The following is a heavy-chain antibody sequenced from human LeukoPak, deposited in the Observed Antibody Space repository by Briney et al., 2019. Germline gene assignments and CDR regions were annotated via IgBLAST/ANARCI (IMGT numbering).Heavy chain of an antibody. CDR1: GFTFNTYV. CDR3: AKDWGG. Sequence: SGGSLRLSCVASGFTFNTYVMTWVRQAPGKGLEWVSDISGSGDITSYADSVKGRFTISRDNSKNTLHLQMNNLRVEDTAIYYCAKDWGGWGQGTLVTVSS. CDR2: ISGSGDIT. D-gene: IGHD3-16*01. J-gene: IGHJ4*02. V-gene: IGHV3-23*01.